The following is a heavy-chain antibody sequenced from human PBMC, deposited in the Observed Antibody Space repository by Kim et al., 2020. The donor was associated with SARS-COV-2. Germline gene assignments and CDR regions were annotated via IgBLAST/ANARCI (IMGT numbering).Heavy chain of an antibody. CDR1: GFTFDDYA. CDR3: AKGDPYSSSSVDY. Sequence: GGSLRLSCAASGFTFDDYAMHWVRQAPGKGLEWVSLISGDGGSTYYADSVKGRFTISRDNSKNSLYLQMNSLRTEDTALYYYAKGDPYSSSSVDYWGQGTLVTVSS. CDR2: ISGDGGST. V-gene: IGHV3-43*02. J-gene: IGHJ4*02. D-gene: IGHD6-6*01.